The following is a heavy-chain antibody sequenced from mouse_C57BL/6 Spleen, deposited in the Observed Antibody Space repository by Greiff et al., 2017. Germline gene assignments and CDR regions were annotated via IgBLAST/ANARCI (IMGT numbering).Heavy chain of an antibody. J-gene: IGHJ3*01. CDR1: GFTFSNYW. D-gene: IGHD2-4*01. CDR2: IRLKSDNYAT. V-gene: IGHV6-3*01. Sequence: EVQVVESGGGLVQPGGSMKLSCVASGFTFSNYWMNWVRQSPEKGLEWVAQIRLKSDNYATHYAESVKGRFTISRDDSKSSVYLQMNNLRAEDTGIYYCTNDYDCFAYWGQGTLVTVSA. CDR3: TNDYDCFAY.